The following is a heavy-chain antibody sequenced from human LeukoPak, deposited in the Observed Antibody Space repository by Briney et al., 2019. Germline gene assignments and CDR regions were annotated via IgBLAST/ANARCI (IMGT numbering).Heavy chain of an antibody. Sequence: SQTLSLTCAISGDSVSSNRAAWTWIRQSPSRGLEWLGRTYYRSKWYNDYAVSVKSRITINPDTSKNQFSLQLNSVTPEDTAVYYCAREVGGWGYPNFDYWGQGALVTVSS. CDR3: AREVGGWGYPNFDY. V-gene: IGHV6-1*01. J-gene: IGHJ4*02. D-gene: IGHD2-21*01. CDR1: GDSVSSNRAA. CDR2: TYYRSKWYN.